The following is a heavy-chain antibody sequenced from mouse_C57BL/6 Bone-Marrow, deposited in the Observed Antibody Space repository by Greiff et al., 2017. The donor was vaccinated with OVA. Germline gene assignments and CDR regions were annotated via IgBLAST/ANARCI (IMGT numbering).Heavy chain of an antibody. Sequence: EVLLQQSGPELVKPGASVKLSCKASGYTFTDYYMNWVKQSHGKSLEWIGDINPDNGGTSYNQTFKGKATFTVDKSSSTAYMELSSLTSKDSAVYCGARQGSSCGWYFDVWGTGTTVTVSS. CDR2: INPDNGGT. J-gene: IGHJ1*03. V-gene: IGHV1-26*01. D-gene: IGHD1-1*01. CDR3: ARQGSSCGWYFDV. CDR1: GYTFTDYY.